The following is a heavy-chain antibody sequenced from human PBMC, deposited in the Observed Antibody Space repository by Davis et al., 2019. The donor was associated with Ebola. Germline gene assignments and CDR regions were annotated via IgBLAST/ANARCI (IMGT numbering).Heavy chain of an antibody. V-gene: IGHV3-30*02. CDR1: GFTFSSYG. Sequence: GESLKISCAASGFTFSSYGMHWVRQAPGKGLEWVAFIRYDGSNKYYADSVKGRFTISRDNSKNTLYLQMNSLRDEDTARYYCAKGVHTDYWGQGTLVTVSS. J-gene: IGHJ4*02. CDR3: AKGVHTDY. CDR2: IRYDGSNK.